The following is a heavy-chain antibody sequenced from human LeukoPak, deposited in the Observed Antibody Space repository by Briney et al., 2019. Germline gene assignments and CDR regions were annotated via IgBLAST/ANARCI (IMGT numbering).Heavy chain of an antibody. D-gene: IGHD3-16*01. CDR1: GYTFTSYG. CDR2: INPSGGST. J-gene: IGHJ4*02. Sequence: ASVKVSCKASGYTFTSYGISWVRQAPGQGLEWMGIINPSGGSTSYAQKFQGRVTMTRDTSTSTIYMELSSLRSEDTAVYYCTRERERGTHFIWGQGTLVTVSS. V-gene: IGHV1-46*01. CDR3: TRERERGTHFI.